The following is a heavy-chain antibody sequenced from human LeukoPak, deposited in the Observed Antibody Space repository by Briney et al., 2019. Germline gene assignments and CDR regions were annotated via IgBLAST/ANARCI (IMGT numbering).Heavy chain of an antibody. V-gene: IGHV3-53*01. CDR1: GFTVSSDY. J-gene: IGHJ4*02. Sequence: PGGSLRLSCASSGFTVSSDYMNWVRQAPGKGLEWVSVIYSGGTTFYAASVRGRFTISRDNSKNTLYLQMNSLRAEDTAMYYCARASTIGAAGLFNFWGPGTLVTVSS. CDR2: IYSGGTT. CDR3: ARASTIGAAGLFNF. D-gene: IGHD6-13*01.